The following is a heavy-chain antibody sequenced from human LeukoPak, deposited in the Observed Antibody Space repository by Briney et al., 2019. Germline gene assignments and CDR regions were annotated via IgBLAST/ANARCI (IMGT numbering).Heavy chain of an antibody. Sequence: ASVKVSCKASGYTFTSYLIHWVRRAPGQGLEWMGIINPGTGGTTYAQNFQGRVTMTSDTSTSTAYMELTSLRSDDTAVYYCARHPAYCGGDCWGQGTLVTVSS. CDR3: ARHPAYCGGDC. V-gene: IGHV1-46*01. D-gene: IGHD2-21*01. J-gene: IGHJ4*02. CDR2: INPGTGGT. CDR1: GYTFTSYL.